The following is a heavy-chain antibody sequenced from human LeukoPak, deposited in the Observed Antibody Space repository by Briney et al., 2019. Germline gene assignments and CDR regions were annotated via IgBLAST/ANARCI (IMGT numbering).Heavy chain of an antibody. J-gene: IGHJ4*02. Sequence: GGSLRLSCAASGFTFKDYALNWVRQAPGKGLEWVAVISYDGSNKYYADSVKGRFTISRDNSKSTLYLQMNSLRAEDTAVYYCAREQDTAMVLDYWGQGTLVTVSS. CDR2: ISYDGSNK. D-gene: IGHD5-18*01. CDR3: AREQDTAMVLDY. CDR1: GFTFKDYA. V-gene: IGHV3-30-3*01.